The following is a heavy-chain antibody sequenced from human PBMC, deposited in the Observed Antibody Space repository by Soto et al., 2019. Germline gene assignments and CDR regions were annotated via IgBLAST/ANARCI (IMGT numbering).Heavy chain of an antibody. CDR1: GFTFSSYA. Sequence: PGGSLRLSCAASGFTFSSYAMHWVRQAPGKGLEWVAFISYDGSNKYYADSVKGRFTISRDNSKNTLYLQMNSLRAEDTAVYYCARAVAVAGTGGYFDYWGQGTLVTVSS. D-gene: IGHD6-19*01. CDR2: ISYDGSNK. V-gene: IGHV3-30-3*01. CDR3: ARAVAVAGTGGYFDY. J-gene: IGHJ4*02.